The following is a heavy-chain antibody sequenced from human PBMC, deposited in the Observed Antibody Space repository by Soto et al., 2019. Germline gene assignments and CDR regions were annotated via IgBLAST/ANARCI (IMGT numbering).Heavy chain of an antibody. V-gene: IGHV4-61*10. CDR2: IYSSGST. Sequence: PAETLSLTCTVSGGSVSSDTHYWSWIRQPTGKRLEWIGFIYSSGSTNYNPSLNSRVTMSVDTSKNQLSLKLRSVIVADASVYHCARFVRSCSGTTCYTRADVWGQGTTVTVSS. CDR1: GGSVSSDTHY. CDR3: ARFVRSCSGTTCYTRADV. J-gene: IGHJ6*02. D-gene: IGHD2-2*02.